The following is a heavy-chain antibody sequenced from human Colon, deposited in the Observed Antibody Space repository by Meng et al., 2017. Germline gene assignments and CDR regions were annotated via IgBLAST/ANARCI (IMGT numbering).Heavy chain of an antibody. V-gene: IGHV4-34*01. Sequence: VPLTQWGAGLLKPSETLSLTCAVYGGSFSGYSWSWIRQPPGKGLEWIGEINHTGNTSYNPSLKSRLTISVDTSKNQFSLNLSSVTAADTALYYCARSVRLGVAGKSGAYWGQGTLVTVSS. CDR1: GGSFSGYS. D-gene: IGHD6-19*01. CDR3: ARSVRLGVAGKSGAY. CDR2: INHTGNT. J-gene: IGHJ4*02.